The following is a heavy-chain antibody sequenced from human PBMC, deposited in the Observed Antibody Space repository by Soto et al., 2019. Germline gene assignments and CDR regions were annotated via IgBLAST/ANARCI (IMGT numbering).Heavy chain of an antibody. CDR1: GASTVSHYH. Sequence: QVQLQESGPGLVKPSQTLSLTCSVSGASTVSHYHWTWIRQPPGKGLEWMGYIFNSGTTFYNPSLTSRLSLSMDTPGNHFSLELRSVTAADTAVYYCALALGPTTGLDYWGQGTLVTVSS. V-gene: IGHV4-31*02. CDR3: ALALGPTTGLDY. J-gene: IGHJ4*02. CDR2: IFNSGTT. D-gene: IGHD1-26*01.